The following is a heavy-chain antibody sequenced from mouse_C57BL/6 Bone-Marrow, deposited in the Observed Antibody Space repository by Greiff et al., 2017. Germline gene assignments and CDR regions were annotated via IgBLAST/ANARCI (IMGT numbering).Heavy chain of an antibody. CDR1: GFTFSDYY. V-gene: IGHV5-16*01. CDR2: INYDGSST. CDR3: ARVPYYYGSGAMDY. Sequence: EVKLMESEGGLVQPGSSMKLSCTASGFTFSDYYMAWVRQVPEKGLEWVANINYDGSSTYYLDSLKSRFIISRDNAKNILYLQRSSLKSEDTATYYCARVPYYYGSGAMDYWGQGTSVTVSS. J-gene: IGHJ4*01. D-gene: IGHD1-1*01.